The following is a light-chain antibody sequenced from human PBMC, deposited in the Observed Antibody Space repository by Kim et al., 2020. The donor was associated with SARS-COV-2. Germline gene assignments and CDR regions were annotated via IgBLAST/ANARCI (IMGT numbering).Light chain of an antibody. CDR1: QSIISKY. V-gene: IGKV3-20*01. CDR2: AAS. Sequence: SPGERATLSCMASQSIISKYLAWYQHKPGQPPRLLIYAASSRATGVPDRFSASGSGTDFTLSITRLEPEDFAVYYCQQFGTPPYTFGQGTKVDIK. CDR3: QQFGTPPYT. J-gene: IGKJ2*01.